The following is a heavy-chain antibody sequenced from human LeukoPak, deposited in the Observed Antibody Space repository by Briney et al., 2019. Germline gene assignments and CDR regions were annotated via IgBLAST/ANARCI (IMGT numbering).Heavy chain of an antibody. D-gene: IGHD6-19*01. V-gene: IGHV3-7*01. CDR3: ARGWTEYTSGWYDY. J-gene: IGHJ4*02. Sequence: PGGSLRLSCAASGFTFSSYSMNWVRQAPGKGLEWVANIKQDGSEKYYVDSVKGRFTISRDNGKNSLYLQMNSLRAEDTAVYYCARGWTEYTSGWYDYWGQGTLVTVSS. CDR1: GFTFSSYS. CDR2: IKQDGSEK.